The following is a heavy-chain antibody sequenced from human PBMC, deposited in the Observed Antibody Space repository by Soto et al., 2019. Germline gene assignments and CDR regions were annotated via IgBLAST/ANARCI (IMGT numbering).Heavy chain of an antibody. J-gene: IGHJ4*02. V-gene: IGHV4-39*01. D-gene: IGHD3-9*01. Sequence: SETLSLTCTVSGGSISSSSYYWGWIRQPPGKGLEWIGSIYYSGSTYYNPSLKSRVTISVDTSKNQFSLKLSSVTAADTAVYYCARHGGKDYDILTDFDYWGQGTLVTVSS. CDR3: ARHGGKDYDILTDFDY. CDR1: GGSISSSSYY. CDR2: IYYSGST.